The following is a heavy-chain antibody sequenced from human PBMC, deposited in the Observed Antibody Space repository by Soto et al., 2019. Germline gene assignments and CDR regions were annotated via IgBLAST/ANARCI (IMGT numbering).Heavy chain of an antibody. CDR1: GGSFSGYY. J-gene: IGHJ6*02. V-gene: IGHV4-34*01. Sequence: SETLSLTCAVYGGSFSGYYWGWIRQPPGKGLEWIGEINHSGSTNYNPSLKSRVTISVDKSKNQFSLKLSSVTAADTAVYYCARAPMIVVVITYYYYYGMDVWGQGTTVT. CDR2: INHSGST. D-gene: IGHD3-22*01. CDR3: ARAPMIVVVITYYYYYGMDV.